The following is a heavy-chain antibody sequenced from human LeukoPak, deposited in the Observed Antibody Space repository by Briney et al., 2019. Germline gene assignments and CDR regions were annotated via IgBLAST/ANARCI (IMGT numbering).Heavy chain of an antibody. Sequence: SETLSLTCTVSGDSISSYSWTWIRQPAGKGLEWIGRISTSGSTSYNPSLKGRVTMSLDTSKNQFSLRLTSVAAADTAIYYCAREAGLIYFYYIDVWGKGTTVTVSS. CDR2: ISTSGST. D-gene: IGHD2-8*01. CDR1: GDSISSYS. V-gene: IGHV4-4*07. J-gene: IGHJ6*03. CDR3: AREAGLIYFYYIDV.